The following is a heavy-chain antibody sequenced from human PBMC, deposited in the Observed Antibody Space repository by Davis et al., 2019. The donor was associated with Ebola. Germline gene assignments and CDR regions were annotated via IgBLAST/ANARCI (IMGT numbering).Heavy chain of an antibody. Sequence: GESLKISCAASGFTFSNYAMSWVRQAPGKGLEWVSGISDSGGSTSYADSVKGRFTISRDNSKNTLYLQMNSLRAEDTAVYYCAKGQDIVVVPAAIRYYYYYYGMDVWGQGTTVTVSS. CDR3: AKGQDIVVVPAAIRYYYYYYGMDV. J-gene: IGHJ6*02. V-gene: IGHV3-23*01. D-gene: IGHD2-2*02. CDR1: GFTFSNYA. CDR2: ISDSGGST.